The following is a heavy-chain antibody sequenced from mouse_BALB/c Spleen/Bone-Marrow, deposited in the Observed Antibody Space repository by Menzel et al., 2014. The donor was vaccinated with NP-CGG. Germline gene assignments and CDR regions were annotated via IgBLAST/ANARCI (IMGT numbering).Heavy chain of an antibody. J-gene: IGHJ3*01. CDR1: GYTFSSYC. CDR3: ARRGHGFAWFAY. CDR2: ILPGSGST. Sequence: VQLQQSGTELMKPGASVMISCKSPGYTFSSYCLEWVNQRPGHGLEWIGEILPGSGSTNYNEKFKGKATFTADTSSNTAYMQLSSLTSEDAAGYYCARRGHGFAWFAYWGQGTLVNVSA. V-gene: IGHV1-9*01. D-gene: IGHD1-2*01.